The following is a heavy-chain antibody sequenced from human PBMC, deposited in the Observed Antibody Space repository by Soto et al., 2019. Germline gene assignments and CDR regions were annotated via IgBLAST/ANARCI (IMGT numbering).Heavy chain of an antibody. Sequence: EVQLVESGGGLVQPGGSLRLSCAASGFTFSSYSMNWVRQAPGKGLEWVSYISSSSSTIYYADSVKGRFTISRDNAKNSLYLQMNSLRDEDTAVYYCESLIVLMRDIYYYYGMDVWGQGTTVTVSS. J-gene: IGHJ6*02. CDR3: ESLIVLMRDIYYYYGMDV. D-gene: IGHD2-8*01. CDR2: ISSSSSTI. V-gene: IGHV3-48*02. CDR1: GFTFSSYS.